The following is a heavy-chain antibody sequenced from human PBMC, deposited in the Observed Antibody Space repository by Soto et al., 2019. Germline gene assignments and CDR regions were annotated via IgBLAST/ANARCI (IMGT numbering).Heavy chain of an antibody. CDR2: IYYSGST. V-gene: IGHV4-31*03. J-gene: IGHJ6*02. CDR1: GGSISSGGYY. CDR3: ARGMRKHDILTGSIIGRARDYYYGMDV. D-gene: IGHD3-9*01. Sequence: SETLSLTCTVSGGSISSGGYYWSWIRQHPGKGLEWIGYIYYSGSTNYNPSLKSRVTISVDTSKNQFSLKLSSVTAADTAVYYGARGMRKHDILTGSIIGRARDYYYGMDVWGQGTTVTVSS.